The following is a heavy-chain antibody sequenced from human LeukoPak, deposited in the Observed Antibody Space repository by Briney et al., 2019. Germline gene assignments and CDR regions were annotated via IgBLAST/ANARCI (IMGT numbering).Heavy chain of an antibody. CDR2: IWYDGSNK. Sequence: GRSLRLSCAASGFTFSSYGMHWVRQAPGKGLEWVAVIWYDGSNKYYADSVKGRFTISRDNSKNTLYLQMNSLRAEDTAVYYGARGSTSDAFDIWGQGTMVTVSS. J-gene: IGHJ3*02. CDR1: GFTFSSYG. D-gene: IGHD5/OR15-5a*01. V-gene: IGHV3-33*01. CDR3: ARGSTSDAFDI.